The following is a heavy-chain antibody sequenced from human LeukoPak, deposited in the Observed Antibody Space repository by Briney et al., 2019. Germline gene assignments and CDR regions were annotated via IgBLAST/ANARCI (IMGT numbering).Heavy chain of an antibody. CDR2: IRYDGTNK. CDR3: ASPDGSGYTKSYYYYMDV. J-gene: IGHJ6*03. V-gene: IGHV3-30*02. CDR1: GFTFSSYG. D-gene: IGHD5-12*01. Sequence: GGSLRLSCAASGFTFSSYGMHWVRQAPGKGLEWVAFIRYDGTNKYYADSVKGRFTISRDNSKNTLYLQMNSLRAEDTAVYYCASPDGSGYTKSYYYYMDVWGKGTTVTISS.